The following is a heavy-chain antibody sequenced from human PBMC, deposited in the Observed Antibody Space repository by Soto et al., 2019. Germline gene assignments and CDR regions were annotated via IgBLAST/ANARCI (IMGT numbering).Heavy chain of an antibody. CDR2: IYHSGST. Sequence: PSETLSLTCAVSGGSISSSNWWSWVRQPPGKGLEWIGEIYHSGSTNYNPSLKSRVTISVDKSKNQFSLKLSSVTAADTAVYYCATASSLLDIVVVPGWFDPWGQGTLVTVSS. D-gene: IGHD2-15*01. CDR3: ATASSLLDIVVVPGWFDP. J-gene: IGHJ5*02. V-gene: IGHV4-4*02. CDR1: GGSISSSNW.